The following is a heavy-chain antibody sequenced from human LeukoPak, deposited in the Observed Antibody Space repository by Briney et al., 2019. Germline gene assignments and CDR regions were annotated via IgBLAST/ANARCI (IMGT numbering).Heavy chain of an antibody. CDR2: IYPGDSDT. CDR1: GYSFTSYW. J-gene: IGHJ3*02. D-gene: IGHD1-26*01. Sequence: GGSLKISCKGSGYSFTSYWIGWGRQVPGKGLEWMGIIYPGDSDTRYSPSFQGQVTISADKSISTAYLQWSSLKASDTAMYYCARGVSYYLDAFDIWGQGTMVTVSS. V-gene: IGHV5-51*01. CDR3: ARGVSYYLDAFDI.